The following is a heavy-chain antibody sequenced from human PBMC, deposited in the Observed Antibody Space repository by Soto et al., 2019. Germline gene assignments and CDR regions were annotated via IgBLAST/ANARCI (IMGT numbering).Heavy chain of an antibody. Sequence: SVKVSCKASGGTFSSYAISWVRQAPGQGLEWMGGIITIFGKANYGQKFQGRVTITADESTSTAYMEVSSLRSEDTAVYYCARDRPVYYYGAASLPGDAFDILGQGTMVTVSS. D-gene: IGHD3-10*01. CDR1: GGTFSSYA. CDR2: IITIFGKA. J-gene: IGHJ3*02. V-gene: IGHV1-69*13. CDR3: ARDRPVYYYGAASLPGDAFDI.